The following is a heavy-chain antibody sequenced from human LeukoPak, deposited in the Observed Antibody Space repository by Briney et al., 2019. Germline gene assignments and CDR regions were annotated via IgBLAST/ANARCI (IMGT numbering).Heavy chain of an antibody. CDR1: GGSISSSHW. CDR3: ARFDYGDFLFDY. Sequence: SGTLSLTCAVSGGSISSSHWWSWVRQPPGKGLEWIGEIYHSGTTNYNPSLENRVTMSVDKSKNHFSLKLTSVTAADTAVYYCARFDYGDFLFDYWGQGALVTVSS. D-gene: IGHD4-17*01. J-gene: IGHJ4*02. V-gene: IGHV4-4*02. CDR2: IYHSGTT.